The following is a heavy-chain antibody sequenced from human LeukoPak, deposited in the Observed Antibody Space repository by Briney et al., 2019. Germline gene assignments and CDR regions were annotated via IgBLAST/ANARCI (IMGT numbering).Heavy chain of an antibody. J-gene: IGHJ4*02. D-gene: IGHD4-17*01. CDR2: INPNSGGT. CDR3: ARGPVLYGDRFAYYFDY. V-gene: IGHV1-2*02. CDR1: GYTFTGYY. Sequence: RASVKVSCKASGYTFTGYYMHWVRQAPGQGLEWMGWINPNSGGTNYAQKFQGRVTMTRDTSISTAYMELSSLRSEDTAVYYCARGPVLYGDRFAYYFDYWGQGTLVTVSS.